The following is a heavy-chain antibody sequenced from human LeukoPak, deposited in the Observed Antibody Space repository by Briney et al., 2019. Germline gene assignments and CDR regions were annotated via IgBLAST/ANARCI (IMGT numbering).Heavy chain of an antibody. V-gene: IGHV1-46*01. CDR2: INPSGGST. D-gene: IGHD6-13*01. Sequence: ASVKVSCKASGYTFTSYYMHWVRQAPGQGLEWMGIINPSGGSTSYAKKFQGRVTMTRDMSTSTVYMELSSLRSEDTAVYYCARDRDSSSWYSPLYYYYYYMDVWGKGTTVTVSS. J-gene: IGHJ6*03. CDR3: ARDRDSSSWYSPLYYYYYYMDV. CDR1: GYTFTSYY.